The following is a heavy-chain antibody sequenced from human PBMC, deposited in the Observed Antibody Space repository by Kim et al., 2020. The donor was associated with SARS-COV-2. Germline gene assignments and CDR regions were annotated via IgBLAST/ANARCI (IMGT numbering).Heavy chain of an antibody. Sequence: SVKVSCKASGGTFSSYAISWVRQAPGQGLEWMGGIIPIFGTANYAPKFQGRVTITTDESTSTAYMELSSLRSDETAVYYCTRDPGTTMVRGVFDYWGQGTLVTVSS. V-gene: IGHV1-69*05. J-gene: IGHJ4*02. CDR2: IIPIFGTA. CDR1: GGTFSSYA. CDR3: TRDPGTTMVRGVFDY. D-gene: IGHD3-10*01.